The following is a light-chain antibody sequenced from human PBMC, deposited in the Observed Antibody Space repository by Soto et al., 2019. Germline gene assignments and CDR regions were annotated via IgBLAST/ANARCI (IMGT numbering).Light chain of an antibody. CDR3: SSYTINRMFV. J-gene: IGLJ1*01. Sequence: QSALTQPASVSGSPGQSITISCTGTSSDVGAYNYVSWYQHHPGTAPKLMVYEIYNRPSGASSRFSGSKSGNTASLTISGLQAEEESDYYFSSYTINRMFVFGTGTKLTVL. V-gene: IGLV2-14*01. CDR1: SSDVGAYNY. CDR2: EIY.